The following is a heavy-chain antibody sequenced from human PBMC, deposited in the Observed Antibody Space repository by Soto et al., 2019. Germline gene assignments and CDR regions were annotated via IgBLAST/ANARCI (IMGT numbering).Heavy chain of an antibody. Sequence: SETLSLTCTVSGGSISSYYWNWIRQPPGKGLEWIGYIYNSGNTNYNPSLRSRVTISVDTSKNQFSLKLSSVTAADTAVYYCAGSGYYPNYFDYWGQGTLVTVS. CDR2: IYNSGNT. CDR3: AGSGYYPNYFDY. V-gene: IGHV4-59*12. CDR1: GGSISSYY. J-gene: IGHJ4*02. D-gene: IGHD3-22*01.